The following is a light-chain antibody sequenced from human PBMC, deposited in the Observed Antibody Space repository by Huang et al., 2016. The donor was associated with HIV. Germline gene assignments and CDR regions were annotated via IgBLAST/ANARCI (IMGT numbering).Light chain of an antibody. V-gene: IGKV1-39*01. CDR1: QNITKS. Sequence: DIQLTQSPPSLSASVGDRVTFTCRAAQNITKSLNWYQQHPGKAPNLLIYTVATLESGVPSRFSGSGSGSRFTLNIGNLQPEDFATYYCQQSFSVPRTFG. CDR3: QQSFSVPRT. CDR2: TVA. J-gene: IGKJ1*01.